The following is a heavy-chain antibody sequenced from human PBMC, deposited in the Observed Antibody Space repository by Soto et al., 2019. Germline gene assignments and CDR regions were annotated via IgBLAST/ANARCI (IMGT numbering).Heavy chain of an antibody. Sequence: GGALRLSCAASGFTLSSYGMHWVRQAPGKGLEWVAVIWYDGSNKYYADSVKGRFTISRDNSKNTLYLQMNSLRAEDTAVYYCAREYWDAQYYFDYWGQGTLVTVSS. D-gene: IGHD1-26*01. CDR2: IWYDGSNK. V-gene: IGHV3-33*01. J-gene: IGHJ4*02. CDR3: AREYWDAQYYFDY. CDR1: GFTLSSYG.